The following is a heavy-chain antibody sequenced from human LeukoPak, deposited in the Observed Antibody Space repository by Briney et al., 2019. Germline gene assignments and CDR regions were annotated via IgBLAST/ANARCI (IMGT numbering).Heavy chain of an antibody. CDR1: GYTFTGCY. J-gene: IGHJ5*02. CDR3: ARVSAVAGKGDWFDP. D-gene: IGHD6-19*01. V-gene: IGHV1-2*02. CDR2: INPNSGGT. Sequence: ASVKVSCKASGYTFTGCYMHWVRQAPGQGLEWMGWINPNSGGTNYAQKFQGRVTMTRDTSISTAYMELSRLRSDDTAVYYCARVSAVAGKGDWFDPWGQGTLVTVSS.